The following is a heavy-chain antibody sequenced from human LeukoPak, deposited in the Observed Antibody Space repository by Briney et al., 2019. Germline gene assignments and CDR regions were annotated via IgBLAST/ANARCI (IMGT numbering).Heavy chain of an antibody. V-gene: IGHV3-30*18. Sequence: GGSLRLSCAASGFTFSSYGMHWVRQAPGKGLEWVAVISYDGSNKYYADSVKGRFTISRDNSKNTLYLQMNSLRAEDTAVYYCAKGLTIFGVVPDAFDIWGQGTMVTVSS. D-gene: IGHD3-3*01. CDR1: GFTFSSYG. CDR2: ISYDGSNK. CDR3: AKGLTIFGVVPDAFDI. J-gene: IGHJ3*02.